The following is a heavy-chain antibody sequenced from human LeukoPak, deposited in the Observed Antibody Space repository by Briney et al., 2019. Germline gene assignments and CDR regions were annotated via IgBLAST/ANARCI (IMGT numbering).Heavy chain of an antibody. CDR2: IKQDGSEK. CDR1: GFTFSSYW. Sequence: GGSLRLSCAAPGFTFSSYWMSWVRQAPGKGLEWVANIKQDGSEKYYVDSVKGRFTISRDNAKNSLYLQMNSLRAEDTAVYYCARPRGSSLTGYYYYMDVWGKGTTVTVSS. D-gene: IGHD6-13*01. J-gene: IGHJ6*03. V-gene: IGHV3-7*01. CDR3: ARPRGSSLTGYYYYMDV.